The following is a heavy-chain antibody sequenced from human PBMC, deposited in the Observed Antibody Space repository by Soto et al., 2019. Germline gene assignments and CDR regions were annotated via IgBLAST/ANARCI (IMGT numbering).Heavy chain of an antibody. J-gene: IGHJ6*02. V-gene: IGHV6-1*01. D-gene: IGHD5-18*01. CDR2: TCYRSKWYN. CDR1: GDTVSSNSAA. CDR3: AREVTAGFYGMDV. Sequence: PSQTLSLTCAISGDTVSSNSAAWIWIRQSPSRGLEWLGRTCYRSKWYNDYAVSVKSRITINPDTSKNQFSLQLNSVTPEDTAVYYCAREVTAGFYGMDVWGQGTTVTVSS.